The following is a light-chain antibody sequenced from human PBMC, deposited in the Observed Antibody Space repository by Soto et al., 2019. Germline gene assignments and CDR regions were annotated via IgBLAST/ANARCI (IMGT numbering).Light chain of an antibody. V-gene: IGLV2-14*03. CDR1: SSDIGGHDY. CDR2: DVR. CDR3: CSYTSRSTYV. Sequence: QSVLTQPASVATSPRQAITVSFNGTSSDIGGHDYVSWYQHHPGKAPQLLIYDVRDRPSGVSSRFSGSKSGDTASLTISGLQAEDEADYYCCSYTSRSTYVFGAGTKVTVL. J-gene: IGLJ1*01.